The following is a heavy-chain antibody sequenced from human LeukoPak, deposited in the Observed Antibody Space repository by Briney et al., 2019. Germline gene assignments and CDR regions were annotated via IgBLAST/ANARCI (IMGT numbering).Heavy chain of an antibody. CDR1: GFTFSNYA. V-gene: IGHV3-23*01. CDR3: VRDYYFDY. CDR2: ISGSGGST. J-gene: IGHJ4*02. Sequence: GGSLRLSCAVSGFTFSNYAMSWVRQAPGKGLEWVSSISGSGGSTYYADSVKGRFTISRDNSKSTLDLQMNSLRAEDTALYYCVRDYYFDYWGQGTLVTVSS.